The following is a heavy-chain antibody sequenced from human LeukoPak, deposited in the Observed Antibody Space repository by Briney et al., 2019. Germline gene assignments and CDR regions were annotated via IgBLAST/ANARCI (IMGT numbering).Heavy chain of an antibody. CDR3: AKDRDYYLVGFFDY. J-gene: IGHJ4*02. Sequence: GGSLRLSCAASGFTFSSYAMSWVRQAPGKGLEWVSAIRGSGVTTYYADSVKGRFTISRDNSKNTLYLQMNSLRAEDTALYYCAKDRDYYLVGFFDYWGQGTLVTVSS. D-gene: IGHD3-10*01. V-gene: IGHV3-23*01. CDR2: IRGSGVTT. CDR1: GFTFSSYA.